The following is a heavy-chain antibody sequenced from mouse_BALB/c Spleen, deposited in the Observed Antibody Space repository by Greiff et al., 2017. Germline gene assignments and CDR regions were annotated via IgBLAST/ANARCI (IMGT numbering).Heavy chain of an antibody. V-gene: IGHV14-1*02. CDR3: ARNYYYGSSYYFDY. CDR1: GFNIKDYY. Sequence: EVHLVESGAELVRPGALVKLSCKASGFNIKDYYMHWVKQRPEQGLEWIGWIDPENGNTIYDPKFQGKASITADTSSNTAYLQLSSLTSEDTAVYYCARNYYYGSSYYFDYWGQGTTLTVSS. J-gene: IGHJ2*01. CDR2: IDPENGNT. D-gene: IGHD1-1*01.